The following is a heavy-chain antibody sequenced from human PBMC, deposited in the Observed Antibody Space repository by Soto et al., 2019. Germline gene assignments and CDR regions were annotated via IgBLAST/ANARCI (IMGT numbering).Heavy chain of an antibody. V-gene: IGHV3-23*01. Sequence: EVPLLESGGGLVQPGGSLRLSCAASRFTFSRYAMSWVRQAPGKGLEWVSTLSGSGLSTHYADSVKGRFTISRDNSMNTLYLQMNSLKVEDTAVYFCAKGTAASGTSGFDYWGLGTLVTVSS. J-gene: IGHJ4*02. CDR3: AKGTAASGTSGFDY. CDR1: RFTFSRYA. D-gene: IGHD6-13*01. CDR2: LSGSGLST.